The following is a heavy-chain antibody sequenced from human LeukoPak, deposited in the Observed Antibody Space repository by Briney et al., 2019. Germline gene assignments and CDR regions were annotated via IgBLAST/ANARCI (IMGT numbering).Heavy chain of an antibody. CDR3: AKVRAEHLVRLGFDY. D-gene: IGHD6-6*01. J-gene: IGHJ4*02. Sequence: GGSLGLSCAASGFTFSSYVMSWVRQAPGKGLEWVSSISGSGGSTYYADSVRGRFTISRDNSKNTLYLQMDSLRPEDTAVYYCAKVRAEHLVRLGFDYWGQGTLVTVSS. V-gene: IGHV3-23*01. CDR2: ISGSGGST. CDR1: GFTFSSYV.